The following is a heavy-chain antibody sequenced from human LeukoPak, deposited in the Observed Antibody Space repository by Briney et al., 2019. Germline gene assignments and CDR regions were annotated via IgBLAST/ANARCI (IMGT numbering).Heavy chain of an antibody. CDR2: ISSSGSTI. J-gene: IGHJ6*04. D-gene: IGHD3-10*02. Sequence: PGGSLPHPCAASGFTFNSYEMHWVRPAPGKGLGGVSYISSSGSTIYYTHSVKGRFTISRDNAKNSLYLQMNSLRAEDTAVYYCAELGSTMIGGVWGKGTTVTISS. CDR3: AELGSTMIGGV. V-gene: IGHV3-48*03. CDR1: GFTFNSYE.